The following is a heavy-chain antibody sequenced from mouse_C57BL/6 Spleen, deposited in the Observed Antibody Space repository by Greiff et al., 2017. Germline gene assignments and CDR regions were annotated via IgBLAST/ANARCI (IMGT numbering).Heavy chain of an antibody. CDR1: GFTFSDYG. Sequence: EVNLVESGGGLVKPGGSLKLSCAASGFTFSDYGMHWVRQAPEKGLEWVAYLSSGSSTIYYADTVKGRFTISRDNAKNTLFLQMTSLRSEDTAMYYCARFDFLAYWGQGTLVTVSA. J-gene: IGHJ3*01. CDR2: LSSGSSTI. V-gene: IGHV5-17*01. CDR3: ARFDFLAY.